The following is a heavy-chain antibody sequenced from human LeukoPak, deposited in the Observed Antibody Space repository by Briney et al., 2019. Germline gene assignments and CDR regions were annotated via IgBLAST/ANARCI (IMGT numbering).Heavy chain of an antibody. CDR2: INHSGST. CDR1: GGSFNGHY. J-gene: IGHJ5*02. CDR3: ASQWLTGRVMTA. Sequence: PSETLSLTCAVYGGSFNGHYWSWIRQPPGKGLEWIGEINHSGSTKYNPSLQSRVTISVDTSKNQFSLKLKSVTAADTAVYYCASQWLTGRVMTAWGQGTLVTVSS. V-gene: IGHV4-34*01. D-gene: IGHD3-9*01.